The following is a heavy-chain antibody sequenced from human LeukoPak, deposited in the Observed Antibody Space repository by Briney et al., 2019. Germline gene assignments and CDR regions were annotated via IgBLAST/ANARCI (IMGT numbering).Heavy chain of an antibody. V-gene: IGHV3-21*01. CDR1: GFTFSSYS. D-gene: IGHD3-16*02. CDR2: ISSSSSYV. J-gene: IGHJ4*02. CDR3: AGALRLGELSSLDY. Sequence: GGSLRLSCAASGFTFSSYSMNWVRQAPGKGLEWVSSISSSSSYVYYADSVKGRFTISRDNAKNSLYLQMNSLRAEDTAVYYYAGALRLGELSSLDYWGQGTLVTVSS.